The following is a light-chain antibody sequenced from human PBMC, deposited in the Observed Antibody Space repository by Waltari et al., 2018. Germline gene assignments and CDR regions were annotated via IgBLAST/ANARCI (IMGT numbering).Light chain of an antibody. Sequence: VLTQSTGTLSSSPGERATLSCRASHSISNNFLAWYQQRPGQSPRLLMYSISNRAPGIPDRFWGSGSGTDFTLTISRLEPEDFAVYYCQQYGNSPITFGQGTRL. CDR1: HSISNNF. V-gene: IGKV3-20*01. J-gene: IGKJ5*01. CDR2: SIS. CDR3: QQYGNSPIT.